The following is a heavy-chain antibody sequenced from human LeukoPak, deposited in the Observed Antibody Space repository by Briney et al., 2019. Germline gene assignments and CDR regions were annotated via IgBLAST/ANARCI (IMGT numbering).Heavy chain of an antibody. CDR1: EFPFISYG. J-gene: IGHJ4*02. V-gene: IGHV3-23*01. CDR2: IGGSGGTT. CDR3: ARGPGYCTNGVCYGKGGFDY. D-gene: IGHD2-8*01. Sequence: SGGSLRLSCAAPEFPFISYGRRWFRQAPGKGLQWVSAIGGSGGTTYYADSVKGRFTISRDNSKNTLYLQMNSLRAEDTAVYYCARGPGYCTNGVCYGKGGFDYWGQGTLVTVSS.